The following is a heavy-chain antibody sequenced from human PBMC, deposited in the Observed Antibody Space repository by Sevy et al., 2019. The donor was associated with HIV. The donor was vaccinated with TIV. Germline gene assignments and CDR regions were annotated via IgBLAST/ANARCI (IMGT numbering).Heavy chain of an antibody. CDR1: GGSINSSSYY. Sequence: SETLSLTCTVSGGSINSSSYYWGWIRQPPGKGLEWIGSIYYSGSTYYNPSLKSRVTISVDTSKNQFSLKLSSVTAADTAVYYCARQKLELSAFDIWGQGTMVTVSS. CDR2: IYYSGST. D-gene: IGHD1-1*01. CDR3: ARQKLELSAFDI. V-gene: IGHV4-39*01. J-gene: IGHJ3*02.